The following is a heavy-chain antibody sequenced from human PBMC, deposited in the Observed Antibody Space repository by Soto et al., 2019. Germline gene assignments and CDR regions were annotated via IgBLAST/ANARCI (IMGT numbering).Heavy chain of an antibody. CDR1: GFTFSDYY. J-gene: IGHJ4*02. CDR3: ASGGDILTGYYTLDY. D-gene: IGHD3-9*01. Sequence: QVQLVESGGGLVKPGGSLRLSCAASGFTFSDYYMSWIRQAPGKGLEWVSYISSSSSYTNYAASVKGRSTISRDNPKNPLYLQINSLTAEDTAVYYCASGGDILTGYYTLDYWGQGTLVTVSS. V-gene: IGHV3-11*05. CDR2: ISSSSSYT.